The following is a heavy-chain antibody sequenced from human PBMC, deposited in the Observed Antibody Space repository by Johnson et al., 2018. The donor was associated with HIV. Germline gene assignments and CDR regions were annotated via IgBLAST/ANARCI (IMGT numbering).Heavy chain of an antibody. CDR3: ARDHYVSSGLDAFEI. Sequence: VQLVESGGGVVQPGRSLRLSCAASGFTFSSYAMHWVRQAPGKGLEWVAVISYDGSNKYYADSVKGRFTISRDNSKNTLYLQMNSLRAEDTAVYYCARDHYVSSGLDAFEIWGQGTMVTVSS. D-gene: IGHD3-22*01. J-gene: IGHJ3*02. V-gene: IGHV3-30*04. CDR2: ISYDGSNK. CDR1: GFTFSSYA.